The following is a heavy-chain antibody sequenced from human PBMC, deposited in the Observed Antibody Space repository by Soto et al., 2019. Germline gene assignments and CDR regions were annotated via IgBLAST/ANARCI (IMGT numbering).Heavy chain of an antibody. CDR3: EGGSGRVGEYYYYYGMDV. Sequence: PSETLSLTCTVSGDSIRSSSHYWAWNRQPPGKGLEWIGSIYYSGSTYYNPSLKSRVTISVDTSKNQFSLKLSSVTAADTAVYYCEGGSGRVGEYYYYYGMDVCGQGTAVTVS. D-gene: IGHD3-10*01. V-gene: IGHV4-39*01. CDR1: GDSIRSSSHY. CDR2: IYYSGST. J-gene: IGHJ6*02.